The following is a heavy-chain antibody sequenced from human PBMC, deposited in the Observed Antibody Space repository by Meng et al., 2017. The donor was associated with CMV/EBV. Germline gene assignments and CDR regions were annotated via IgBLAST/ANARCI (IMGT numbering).Heavy chain of an antibody. CDR3: ARDGGTYYYDSSGYYEYDY. V-gene: IGHV1-2*02. CDR1: GYTFTGYY. J-gene: IGHJ4*02. D-gene: IGHD3-22*01. Sequence: QVHRGQSGAEVTKPGASVKVSCKASGYTFTGYYMHWVRQAPGQGLEWMGWINPNSGGTNYAQKFQGRVTMTRDTSISTAYMELSRLRSDDTAVYYCARDGGTYYYDSSGYYEYDYWGQGTLVTASS. CDR2: INPNSGGT.